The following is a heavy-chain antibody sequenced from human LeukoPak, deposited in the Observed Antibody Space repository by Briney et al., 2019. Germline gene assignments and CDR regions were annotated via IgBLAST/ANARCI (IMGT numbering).Heavy chain of an antibody. Sequence: SVKVSCKASGGTFSSYAISWVRQAPGQGLEWMGGIIPIFGTANYAQKFQGRVTITTDESTSTAYMELSSLRSEDTAVYYCARESGIAVAGLDYYYMDVRGKGTTVTVSS. CDR1: GGTFSSYA. CDR3: ARESGIAVAGLDYYYMDV. CDR2: IIPIFGTA. V-gene: IGHV1-69*05. D-gene: IGHD6-19*01. J-gene: IGHJ6*03.